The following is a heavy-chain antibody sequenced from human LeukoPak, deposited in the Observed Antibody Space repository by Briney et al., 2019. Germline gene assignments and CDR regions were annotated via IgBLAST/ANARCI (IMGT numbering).Heavy chain of an antibody. CDR2: IYWNVDK. J-gene: IGHJ4*02. V-gene: IGHV2-5*01. Sequence: SGPTLVKPTQTLTLTCNFSGFSLSTSGVGVGWIRQPPGKALEWLALIYWNVDKRYSPSLKSRLTITKDTSKNQVVLTMTNMDPVDTATYYCAHATWGEPGSVYWGQGTLVTVSS. CDR1: GFSLSTSGVG. D-gene: IGHD3-16*01. CDR3: AHATWGEPGSVY.